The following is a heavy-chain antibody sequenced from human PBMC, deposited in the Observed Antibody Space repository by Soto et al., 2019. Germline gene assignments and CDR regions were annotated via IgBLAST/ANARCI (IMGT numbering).Heavy chain of an antibody. V-gene: IGHV1-3*01. D-gene: IGHD6-19*01. J-gene: IGHJ5*02. CDR3: AREKWASGSRWFDP. CDR2: INVGNGNT. CDR1: GYTFTSYG. Sequence: GASVKVSCKASGYTFTSYGISWVRQAPGQRLEWMGWINVGNGNTKYSQNLQGRVTIYQDTSASTAYMELSSLTSEDTAVYYCAREKWASGSRWFDPWGQGTLVTVSS.